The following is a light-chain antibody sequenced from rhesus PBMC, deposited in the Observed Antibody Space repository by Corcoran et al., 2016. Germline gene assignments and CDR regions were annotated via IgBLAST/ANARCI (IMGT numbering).Light chain of an antibody. CDR2: LVS. J-gene: IGKJ3*01. CDR1: QSLLDSDGYTH. Sequence: DIVMTQTLLSLPVTPGEPASISCRSSQSLLDSDGYTHLHWYLQQPGQSPQLLIYLVSNRASGVPDRLSGSGSGTDFTLKISRVEAEDVGVYYCMQTLQTPPFTFGPGTKLDSK. V-gene: IGKV2-78*01. CDR3: MQTLQTPPFT.